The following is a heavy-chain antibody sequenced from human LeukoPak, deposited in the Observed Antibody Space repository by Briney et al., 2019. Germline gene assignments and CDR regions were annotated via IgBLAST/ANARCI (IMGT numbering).Heavy chain of an antibody. V-gene: IGHV1-46*01. CDR3: ARGGNEVVADAEYFQH. Sequence: GASVKVSCKASGYTFTSYYMHCMRQAPGQGREWMGIINPSGGSTRYAQKFQGRVTMTRDMSTSTVYMELSSLRSEDTAVYYCARGGNEVVADAEYFQHWGQGTLVTVSS. D-gene: IGHD3-22*01. CDR2: INPSGGST. J-gene: IGHJ1*01. CDR1: GYTFTSYY.